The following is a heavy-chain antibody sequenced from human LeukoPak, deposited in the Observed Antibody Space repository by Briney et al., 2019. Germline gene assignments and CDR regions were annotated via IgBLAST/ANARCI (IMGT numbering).Heavy chain of an antibody. Sequence: KPSETLSLTCAVYGGSFSGYYWSWIRQPPGKGLEWIGEINHSGSTNYNPSLKSRVTISVDTSKNQFSLKLSSVTAADTAVYYCARARGYSYGYAFDYWGQGTLVTVSS. D-gene: IGHD5-18*01. V-gene: IGHV4-34*01. CDR3: ARARGYSYGYAFDY. J-gene: IGHJ4*02. CDR1: GGSFSGYY. CDR2: INHSGST.